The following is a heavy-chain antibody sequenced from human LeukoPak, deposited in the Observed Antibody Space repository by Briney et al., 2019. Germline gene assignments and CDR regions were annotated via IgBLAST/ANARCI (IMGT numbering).Heavy chain of an antibody. Sequence: SETLSLTCTVSGGSISSSYWTWIRQPAGKGLEWIGRIYTSGSTNYNPSLKSRVTISVDTSKNQFSLRLSSVTAADTAVYYCAGSGGSYGYNFDYWGQGTLVTVSS. CDR1: GGSISSSY. J-gene: IGHJ4*02. CDR2: IYTSGST. CDR3: AGSGGSYGYNFDY. V-gene: IGHV4-4*07. D-gene: IGHD5-18*01.